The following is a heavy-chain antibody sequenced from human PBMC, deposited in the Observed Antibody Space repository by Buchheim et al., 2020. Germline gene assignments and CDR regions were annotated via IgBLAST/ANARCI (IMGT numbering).Heavy chain of an antibody. D-gene: IGHD2-2*01. CDR1: RVTFSSYS. CDR2: ISSSSSTI. CDR3: ARVGVPAAIKSWFDL. J-gene: IGHJ5*02. Sequence: EVQLVESGGGLVQPGGSLRLSCAASRVTFSSYSMNWVRQAPGKGLEWVSYISSSSSTIYYADSVKGRFTISRDNAKNSLYLQMNSLRAEDTAVYYCARVGVPAAIKSWFDLWGQGTL. V-gene: IGHV3-48*01.